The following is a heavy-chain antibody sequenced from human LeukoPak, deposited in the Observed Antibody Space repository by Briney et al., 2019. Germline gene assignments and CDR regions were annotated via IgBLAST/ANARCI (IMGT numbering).Heavy chain of an antibody. D-gene: IGHD3-16*02. CDR2: ISSSTYI. J-gene: IGHJ6*02. CDR1: GFTFSSYS. CDR3: ARDGVIDGDSYYYGMDV. Sequence: GGSLRLSCAASGFTFSSYSMNWVRQAPGKGLEWVSSISSSTYIHYADSVRGRFTISRDNAKNSLYLQMNSLRAEDTAVYYCARDGVIDGDSYYYGMDVWGQGTTVTVSS. V-gene: IGHV3-21*04.